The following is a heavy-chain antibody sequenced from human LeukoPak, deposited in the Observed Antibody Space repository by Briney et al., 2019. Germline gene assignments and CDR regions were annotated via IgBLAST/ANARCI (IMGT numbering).Heavy chain of an antibody. J-gene: IGHJ3*02. CDR3: ARIPYDSSGYYFVRLDAFDI. CDR2: IYYSGST. Sequence: SETLSLTCTVSGGSLSSSSYYWGWIRHPPGRGLEWIGGIYYSGSTYYNPSLKSRVTISVDTSKNQFSLKLSSVTAADTAVYYCARIPYDSSGYYFVRLDAFDIWGHGTMVTVSS. CDR1: GGSLSSSSYY. V-gene: IGHV4-39*01. D-gene: IGHD3-22*01.